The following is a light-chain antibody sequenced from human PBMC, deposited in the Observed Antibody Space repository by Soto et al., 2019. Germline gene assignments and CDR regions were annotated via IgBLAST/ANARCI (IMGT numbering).Light chain of an antibody. V-gene: IGLV2-11*01. J-gene: IGLJ2*01. CDR1: SSDVGGYDF. CDR3: CSYAGGYVI. Sequence: QSVLTQPRSVSGSPGRSVTISCTGTSSDVGGYDFVSWYQQHPGKAPKLMIYDVSKRPSGVPDRFSGSKSGNTASLTISGLQAEDEADYYCCSYAGGYVIFGGGTKLTVL. CDR2: DVS.